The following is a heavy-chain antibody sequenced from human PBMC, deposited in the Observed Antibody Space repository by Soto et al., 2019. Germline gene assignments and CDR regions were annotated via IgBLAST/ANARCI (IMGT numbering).Heavy chain of an antibody. CDR1: GYDFVAYA. V-gene: IGHV1-3*01. J-gene: IGHJ6*01. CDR2: INAANGDT. Sequence: QVQLAQSGAEVKKPGASVKISCKASGYDFVAYALHWVRQAPGQRPEWMVWINAANGDTKYSQKFQGRVTMTAETSASTGYLEMRSLKSDDTAVYYCTFFHSNGMDVWGPGTTVTVSS. D-gene: IGHD3-3*02. CDR3: TFFHSNGMDV.